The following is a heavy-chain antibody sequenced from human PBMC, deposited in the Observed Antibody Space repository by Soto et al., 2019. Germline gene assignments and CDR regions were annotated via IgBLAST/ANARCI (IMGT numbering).Heavy chain of an antibody. D-gene: IGHD2-21*01. CDR2: ISGYGGKR. CDR3: ARGWGKMCGVNDF. Sequence: IQLMQSAGEVKRPGASVKVSCKASGYPFTPFGVSWVRQAPGQGLELMGCISGYGGKRDYSRTLQSRITRTAVPSTSTSFREWRNVTSDGTAVDNCARGWGKMCGVNDFWGQGTLVTVSS. CDR1: GYPFTPFG. J-gene: IGHJ4*02. V-gene: IGHV1-18*01.